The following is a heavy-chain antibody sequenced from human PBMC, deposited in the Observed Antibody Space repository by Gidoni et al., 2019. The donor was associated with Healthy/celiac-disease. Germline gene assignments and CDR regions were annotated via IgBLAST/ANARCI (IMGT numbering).Heavy chain of an antibody. D-gene: IGHD2-15*01. CDR3: ARDHGGSAAGSFDY. J-gene: IGHJ4*02. CDR1: GFTFRSYG. V-gene: IGHV3-33*01. CDR2: IWYDGRNK. Sequence: QVQLVESGGGVVQPGRSLRLPCAASGFTFRSYGMHWVRQAPGKWLEWGAVIWYDGRNKYYADSVKGRFTISRDNSKNTLYLQMNSLRAEDTAVYYCARDHGGSAAGSFDYWGQGTLVTVSS.